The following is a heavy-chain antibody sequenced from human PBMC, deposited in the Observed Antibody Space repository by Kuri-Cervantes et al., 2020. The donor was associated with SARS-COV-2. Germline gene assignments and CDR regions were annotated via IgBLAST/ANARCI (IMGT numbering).Heavy chain of an antibody. J-gene: IGHJ4*02. D-gene: IGHD3-22*01. CDR1: GYTFTAYY. CDR3: ARGIPVVSNEGGIDY. Sequence: ASVKVSCKASGYTFTAYYMHWVRQAPGQGLEWMGWINPNSGGTNYAQKFQGRVTMTRGASISTAYMELSRLRSDDTALYYCARGIPVVSNEGGIDYWGQGTLVTVSS. CDR2: INPNSGGT. V-gene: IGHV1-2*02.